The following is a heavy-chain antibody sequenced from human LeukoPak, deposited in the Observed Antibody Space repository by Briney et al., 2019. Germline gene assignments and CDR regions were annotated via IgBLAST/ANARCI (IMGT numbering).Heavy chain of an antibody. Sequence: SETLSLTCSVSGGSISPYYWSWIRQHPGKGLEWIGYIYYSGSTYYNPSLKSRVTISVDTSKNQSSLKLSSVTAADTAVYYCARDLTYYYDSSGPFDIWGQGTMVTASS. J-gene: IGHJ3*02. CDR3: ARDLTYYYDSSGPFDI. CDR2: IYYSGST. V-gene: IGHV4-31*03. D-gene: IGHD3-22*01. CDR1: GGSISPYY.